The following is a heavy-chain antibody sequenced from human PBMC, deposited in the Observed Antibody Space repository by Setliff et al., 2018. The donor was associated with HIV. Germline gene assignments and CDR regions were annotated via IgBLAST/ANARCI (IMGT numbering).Heavy chain of an antibody. CDR1: GYSFTDYY. D-gene: IGHD3-22*01. CDR2: INPNNGGT. V-gene: IGHV1-2*06. Sequence: GASVKVSCKASGYSFTDYYIHWVRQAPGQGLEWMGRINPNNGGTNYVQRFRGRVTMTRDTSITTAYMELSSLISDDTAVYYCAREERYYDGKGALDYWGQGMLVTVSS. CDR3: AREERYYDGKGALDY. J-gene: IGHJ4*02.